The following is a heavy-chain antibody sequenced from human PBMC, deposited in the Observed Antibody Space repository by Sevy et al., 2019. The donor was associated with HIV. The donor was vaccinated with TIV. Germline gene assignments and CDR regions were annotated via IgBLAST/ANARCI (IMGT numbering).Heavy chain of an antibody. V-gene: IGHV4-34*01. Sequence: KQSQTLSLTCAVYGGSFSGFYWSWIRQSPGKGLEWIGEISDSGSTSHNPSLKSRVTIAVDTSKNQFSLKLSSVTAADTAVYFCARGLGGRCTSLSCYREFYYYMDVWGKGTTVTVSS. J-gene: IGHJ6*03. D-gene: IGHD2-2*02. CDR1: GGSFSGFY. CDR3: ARGLGGRCTSLSCYREFYYYMDV. CDR2: ISDSGST.